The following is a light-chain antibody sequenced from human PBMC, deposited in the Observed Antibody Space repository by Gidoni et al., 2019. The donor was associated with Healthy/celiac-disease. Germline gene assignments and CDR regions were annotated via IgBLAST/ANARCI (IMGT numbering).Light chain of an antibody. V-gene: IGKV4-1*01. CDR3: QQYYSTPHT. Sequence: IVMTHSPDSLAVSLGERATINCKSSQSVLYSSNNKNYLAWYQQKPGQPPKLLIYWASTRESGVPDRFSGSGSGTDFTLTISSLQAEDVAVYYCQQYYSTPHTFGGGTKVEIK. J-gene: IGKJ4*01. CDR2: WAS. CDR1: QSVLYSSNNKNY.